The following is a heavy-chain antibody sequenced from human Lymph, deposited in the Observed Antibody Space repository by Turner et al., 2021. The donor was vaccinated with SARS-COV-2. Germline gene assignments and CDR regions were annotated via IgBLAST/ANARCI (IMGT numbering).Heavy chain of an antibody. CDR1: GYTLTELS. CDR2: FDPEDGET. D-gene: IGHD1-1*01. CDR3: ATLKSNWKILTGRYYFDF. J-gene: IGHJ4*02. V-gene: IGHV1-24*01. Sequence: QVQLVQSVAEVKKPGASVKVSCKVSGYTLTELSIHWVRQAPGKGLEWMGGFDPEDGETIYAQKFQGRVTMTEDTSTDTAYMELSSLRSEDTAVYYCATLKSNWKILTGRYYFDFWGQGTLVTVSS.